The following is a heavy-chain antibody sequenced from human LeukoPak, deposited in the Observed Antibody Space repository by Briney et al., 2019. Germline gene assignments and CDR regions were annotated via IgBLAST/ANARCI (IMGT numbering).Heavy chain of an antibody. CDR3: ARDTSYLAVALDY. V-gene: IGHV3-33*01. CDR1: GFTFSSYG. CDR2: IWYDGSNK. J-gene: IGHJ4*02. Sequence: GGSLRLSCAASGFTFSSYGMHWVRQAPGKGLEWVAVIWYDGSNKYYADSVKGRFTISRDNSKNTLYLQMNSLRAEDTAVYYCARDTSYLAVALDYWGQGTLVTVSS. D-gene: IGHD6-19*01.